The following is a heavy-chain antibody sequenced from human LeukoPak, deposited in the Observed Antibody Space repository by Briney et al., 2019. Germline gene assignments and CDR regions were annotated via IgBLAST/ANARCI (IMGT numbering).Heavy chain of an antibody. CDR2: IYYSGST. Sequence: SETLSLTCTVSGGSISSYYWSWIRQPPGKGLEWIGYIYYSGSTNYNPSLKSRATISVDTSKNQFSLKLSSVTAADTAVYYCARDNYYDSSGYYSHWFDPWGQGTLVTVSS. J-gene: IGHJ5*02. D-gene: IGHD3-22*01. CDR3: ARDNYYDSSGYYSHWFDP. CDR1: GGSISSYY. V-gene: IGHV4-59*01.